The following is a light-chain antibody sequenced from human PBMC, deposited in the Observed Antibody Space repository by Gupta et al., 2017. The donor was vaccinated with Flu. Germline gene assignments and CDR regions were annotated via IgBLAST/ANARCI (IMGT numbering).Light chain of an antibody. CDR2: LGS. Sequence: DIVMTQSPLSLPVTPGEPASISCRSSQSLLHSNGYNYLDWYLQKPGQSPQLLIYLGSNRASGVPDRFSGSGSGTDFTLKISRVEAEDVGVYYCRQALQNHWTFGQGTKVEIK. CDR3: RQALQNHWT. V-gene: IGKV2-28*01. J-gene: IGKJ1*01. CDR1: QSLLHSNGYNY.